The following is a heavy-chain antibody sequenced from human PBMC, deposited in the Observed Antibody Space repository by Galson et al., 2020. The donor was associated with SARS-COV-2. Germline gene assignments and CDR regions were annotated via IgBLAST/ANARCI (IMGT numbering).Heavy chain of an antibody. Sequence: SETLSLTCSVSGGSIKTYYWSWIRQPPGKGLEWIGYMFFSGTTNYNPSLESRVLMSVDTSKNQFSLKLSSVTAADTAVYYCARGLDGTGRFNGWDYWGQGTLVTVSS. D-gene: IGHD2-8*02. V-gene: IGHV4-59*12. CDR1: GGSIKTYY. J-gene: IGHJ4*02. CDR3: ARGLDGTGRFNGWDY. CDR2: MFFSGTT.